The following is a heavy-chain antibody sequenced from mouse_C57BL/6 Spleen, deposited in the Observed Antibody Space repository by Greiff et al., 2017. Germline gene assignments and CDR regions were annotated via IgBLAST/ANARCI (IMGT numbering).Heavy chain of an antibody. V-gene: IGHV5-16*01. J-gene: IGHJ4*01. CDR3: ARGGITTVVEDYYAMDY. Sequence: EVKVVESEGGLVQPGSSMKLSCTASGFTFSDYYMAWVRQVPEKGLEWVANINYDGSSTYYLDSLKSRFIISRDNAKNILYLQMSSLQSEDTATYYCARGGITTVVEDYYAMDYWGQGTSVTVSS. D-gene: IGHD1-1*01. CDR2: INYDGSST. CDR1: GFTFSDYY.